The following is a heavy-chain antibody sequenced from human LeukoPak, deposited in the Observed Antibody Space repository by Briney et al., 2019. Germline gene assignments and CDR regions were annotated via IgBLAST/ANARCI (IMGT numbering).Heavy chain of an antibody. J-gene: IGHJ5*02. CDR3: ARDLSGSSFNWFDP. V-gene: IGHV1-18*01. Sequence: GASVKVSCKASGYTFTSYGISWVRQAPGQGLEWMGWISAYNGNTNYAQKLQGRVTMTTDTSTSTAYMELRSLRSDDTAVYYCARDLSGSSFNWFDPWGQGTLVTVSS. CDR2: ISAYNGNT. CDR1: GYTFTSYG. D-gene: IGHD1-26*01.